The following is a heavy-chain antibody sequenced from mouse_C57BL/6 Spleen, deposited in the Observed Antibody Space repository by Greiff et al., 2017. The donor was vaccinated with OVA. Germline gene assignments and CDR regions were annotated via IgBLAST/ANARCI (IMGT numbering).Heavy chain of an antibody. CDR3: AREYYYGQYYAMDY. CDR1: GYTFTDYN. V-gene: IGHV1-22*01. J-gene: IGHJ4*01. D-gene: IGHD1-1*01. Sequence: EVKLLESGPELVKPGASVKMSCKASGYTFTDYNMHWVKQSHGKSLEWIGYINPNNGGTSYNQKFKGKATLTVNKSSSTAYMELRSLTSEDSAVYYCAREYYYGQYYAMDYWGQGTSVTVSS. CDR2: INPNNGGT.